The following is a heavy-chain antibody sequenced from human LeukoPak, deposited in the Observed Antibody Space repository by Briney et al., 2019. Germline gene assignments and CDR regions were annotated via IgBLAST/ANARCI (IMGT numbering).Heavy chain of an antibody. V-gene: IGHV4-59*01. CDR1: GTSISSYY. J-gene: IGHJ4*02. CDR2: IDYSGST. CDR3: ARRYYYGSGSFFFDY. Sequence: SATRSLTGPVSGTSISSYYWSGSRQPPGRGREGIGDIDYSGSTNYNPSLKRRVTISVDTSKNQFSLKLSSVTAADTAVYYCARRYYYGSGSFFFDYWGQGTLVTVSS. D-gene: IGHD3-10*01.